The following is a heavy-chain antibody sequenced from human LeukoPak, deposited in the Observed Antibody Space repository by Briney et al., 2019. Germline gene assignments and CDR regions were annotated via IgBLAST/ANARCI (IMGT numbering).Heavy chain of an antibody. D-gene: IGHD6-19*01. Sequence: AASVKVSCKASGYTFTSYGISWVRQAPGQGLEWMGWINTNTGTPTYAQGFTGRFVFSLDTSVSTAYLQISSLKAEDTAVYYCARERSNSGWFRNWFDPWGQGTLVTVSS. CDR2: INTNTGTP. CDR3: ARERSNSGWFRNWFDP. V-gene: IGHV7-4-1*02. J-gene: IGHJ5*02. CDR1: GYTFTSYG.